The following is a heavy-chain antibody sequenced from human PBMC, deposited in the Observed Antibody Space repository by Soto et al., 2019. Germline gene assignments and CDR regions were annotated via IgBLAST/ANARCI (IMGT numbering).Heavy chain of an antibody. V-gene: IGHV3-74*01. CDR3: VIDRGYYYFNC. CDR1: GFTFSSYW. Sequence: GGSLRLSCAASGFTFSSYWMDWVRQAPGKGLVWVSRINSDGNTTNYADSVKGRFTISRDNAKNTLYLQMNSLRAEDTGVYYCVIDRGYYYFNCWGQGTLVTVSS. J-gene: IGHJ4*02. D-gene: IGHD3-22*01. CDR2: INSDGNTT.